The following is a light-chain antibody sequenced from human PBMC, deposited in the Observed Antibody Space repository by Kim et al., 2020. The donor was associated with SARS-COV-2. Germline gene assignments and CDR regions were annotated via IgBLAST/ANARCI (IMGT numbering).Light chain of an antibody. Sequence: AADGDRVTITCRASQDIRRYLNGYQQKRGKAPKHLFYTESSLQSGVPSRFTGSGSETDFTLTISSLQPEDVATYYCQQTYRAARTFGKGTKVDIK. V-gene: IGKV1-39*01. CDR1: QDIRRY. J-gene: IGKJ1*01. CDR3: QQTYRAART. CDR2: TES.